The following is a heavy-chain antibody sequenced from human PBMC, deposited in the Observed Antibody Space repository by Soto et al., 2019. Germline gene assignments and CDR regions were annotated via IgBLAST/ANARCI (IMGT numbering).Heavy chain of an antibody. CDR3: ARSYHWNYEGCFDY. CDR1: GFTVSTSY. CDR2: IYGGGST. V-gene: IGHV3-53*01. J-gene: IGHJ4*02. Sequence: GGSLRLSCAASGFTVSTSYMRWVRQAPGKGLEWVSVIYGGGSTHYAESVQGRFSVSRDNSKNTLYLQMNSLRAEDTAVYYFARSYHWNYEGCFDYCGQGTQVTVSS. D-gene: IGHD1-7*01.